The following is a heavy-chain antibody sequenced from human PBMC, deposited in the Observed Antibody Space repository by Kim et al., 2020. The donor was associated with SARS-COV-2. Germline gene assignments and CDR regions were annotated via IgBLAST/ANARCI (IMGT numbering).Heavy chain of an antibody. CDR3: ARGGGYGGNPVPFDY. J-gene: IGHJ4*02. Sequence: NPSFESRVTMSADTSKNQFSLRLSSATAPDTAVYYCARGGGYGGNPVPFDYWGQGTLVSVSS. V-gene: IGHV4-59*09. D-gene: IGHD2-15*01.